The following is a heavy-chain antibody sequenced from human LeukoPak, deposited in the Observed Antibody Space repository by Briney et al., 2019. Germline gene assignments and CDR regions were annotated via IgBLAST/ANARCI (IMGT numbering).Heavy chain of an antibody. CDR1: GFTVSSNY. D-gene: IGHD6-13*01. CDR3: ATERDSSWTFDT. Sequence: GGSLRLSCAASGFTVSSNYMSWVRQAPGKGLEWVSVIYSGGSTYYADSVKGRFTISRDNSKNTLYLQMNSLRAEDTAVYFCATERDSSWTFDTWGQGTLVTVSS. V-gene: IGHV3-53*01. J-gene: IGHJ4*02. CDR2: IYSGGST.